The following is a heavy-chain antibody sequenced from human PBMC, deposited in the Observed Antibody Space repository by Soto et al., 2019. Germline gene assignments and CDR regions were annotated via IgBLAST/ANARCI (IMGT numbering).Heavy chain of an antibody. Sequence: SSETLSLTCTVSGGSVSSGSYYWSWIRQPPGKGLEWIGYIYYSGSTNYNPSLKSRVTISVDTSKNQFSLKLSSVTAADTAVYYCARDTMDETEVAGSVFDYWGQGTLVTVSS. CDR1: GGSVSSGSYY. V-gene: IGHV4-61*01. J-gene: IGHJ4*02. D-gene: IGHD6-19*01. CDR3: ARDTMDETEVAGSVFDY. CDR2: IYYSGST.